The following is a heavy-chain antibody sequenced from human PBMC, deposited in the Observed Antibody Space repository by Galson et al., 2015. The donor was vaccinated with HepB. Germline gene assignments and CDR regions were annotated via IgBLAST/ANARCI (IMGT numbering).Heavy chain of an antibody. Sequence: SVKVSCKASGGTFSGYAISWVRQAPGQGLEWMGGIIPIFGTANYAQKFQGRVTITADESTSTAYMELSSLRSEDTAVYYCARVYYYDSSGHLDYYGMDVWGQGTTVTVSS. CDR2: IIPIFGTA. D-gene: IGHD3-22*01. CDR3: ARVYYYDSSGHLDYYGMDV. J-gene: IGHJ6*02. CDR1: GGTFSGYA. V-gene: IGHV1-69*13.